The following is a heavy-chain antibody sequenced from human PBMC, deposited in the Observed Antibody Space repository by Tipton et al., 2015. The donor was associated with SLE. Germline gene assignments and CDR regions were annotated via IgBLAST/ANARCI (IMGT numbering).Heavy chain of an antibody. D-gene: IGHD7-27*01. CDR1: GDSVSTNSAA. CDR2: TYYRSKWYS. V-gene: IGHV6-1*01. J-gene: IGHJ4*02. Sequence: GLVKPSQTLSLTCAISGDSVSTNSAAWTWIRQSPSRGLEWLGRTYYRSKWYSDYAVSVKSRITINPDTSKNQFSLSLISVTAADTAVYYCARLTPWGYDYWGPGMLGTVSS. CDR3: ARLTPWGYDY.